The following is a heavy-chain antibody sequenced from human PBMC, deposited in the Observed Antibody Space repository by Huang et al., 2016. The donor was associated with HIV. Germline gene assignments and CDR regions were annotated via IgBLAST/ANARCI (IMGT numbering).Heavy chain of an antibody. J-gene: IGHJ3*02. Sequence: EVQLVQSGAEVKKPGESLKISCKGSGYSFSTYWIGWVRQMPGKGMEWMGRSVPGDSDTRYSPSCQGQVTSSADKSISTAYLQWSSLKASDTAMYYCASTASYSGSYRGAFDIWGQGTMVTVSS. D-gene: IGHD1-26*01. CDR1: GYSFSTYW. CDR2: SVPGDSDT. CDR3: ASTASYSGSYRGAFDI. V-gene: IGHV5-51*03.